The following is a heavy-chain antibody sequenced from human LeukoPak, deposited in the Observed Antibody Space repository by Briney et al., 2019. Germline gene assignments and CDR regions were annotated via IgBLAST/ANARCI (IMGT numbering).Heavy chain of an antibody. Sequence: GEFLKISCKGSGYSFTSYWIGWVRQMPGKGLEWIGIIYPGDSDTRYSPSFQGQVTISADKSISTAYLQWSSLKASDTAMYYCASSSGRPPYYFDYWGQGTLVTVSS. CDR1: GYSFTSYW. J-gene: IGHJ4*02. CDR3: ASSSGRPPYYFDY. V-gene: IGHV5-51*06. CDR2: IYPGDSDT. D-gene: IGHD6-19*01.